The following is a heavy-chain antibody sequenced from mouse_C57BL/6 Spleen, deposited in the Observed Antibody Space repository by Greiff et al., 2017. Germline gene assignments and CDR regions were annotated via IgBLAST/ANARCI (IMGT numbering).Heavy chain of an antibody. J-gene: IGHJ2*01. CDR1: GFNIKDYY. V-gene: IGHV14-1*01. CDR3: TLRDYYGSSLDY. CDR2: IDPEDGDT. D-gene: IGHD1-1*01. Sequence: VQLKQSGAELVRPGASVKLSCTASGFNIKDYYMHWVKQRPEQGLEWIGRIDPEDGDTEYAPKFQGKATMTADTSSNTAYLQLSSLTSEDTAVYYCTLRDYYGSSLDYWGQGTTLTVSS.